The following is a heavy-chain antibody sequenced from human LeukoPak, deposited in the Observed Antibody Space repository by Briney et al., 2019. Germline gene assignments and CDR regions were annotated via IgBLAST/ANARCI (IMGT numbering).Heavy chain of an antibody. CDR2: INHSGST. J-gene: IGHJ4*02. D-gene: IGHD5-24*01. CDR3: AKSSRDGYSLGPAERGPLDY. CDR1: GGSFSGYY. V-gene: IGHV4-34*01. Sequence: SETLSLTCAAYGGSFSGYYWSWIRQPPGKGLEWIGEINHSGSTNYNPSLKSRVTISVDTSKNQFSLHLNSVTPEDTAVYYCAKSSRDGYSLGPAERGPLDYWGQGTLVTVSS.